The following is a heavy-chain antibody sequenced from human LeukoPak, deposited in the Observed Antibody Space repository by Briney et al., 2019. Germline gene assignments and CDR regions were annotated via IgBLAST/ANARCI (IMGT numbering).Heavy chain of an antibody. CDR2: IYWDDEK. J-gene: IGHJ5*02. CDR1: GFSLGTSGVG. CDR3: AHSYYFGSRSYYNVWFAP. Sequence: SGPALVKPTQTLTLTCTFSGFSLGTSGVGVGWIRQPPGKALQWLALIYWDDEKYYSPSLKSRLSISRDTSRNQVVLTMTNMDPLDTATYFCAHSYYFGSRSYYNVWFAPWGLGTLVTVSS. V-gene: IGHV2-5*02. D-gene: IGHD3-10*01.